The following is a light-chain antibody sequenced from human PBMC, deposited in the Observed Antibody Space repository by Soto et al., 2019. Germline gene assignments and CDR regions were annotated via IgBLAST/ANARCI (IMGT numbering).Light chain of an antibody. J-gene: IGKJ1*01. CDR1: RIITTGF. V-gene: IGKV3-20*01. CDR2: GAS. CDR3: QQYGSSPPWT. Sequence: EMGLRQSPGTLSWSPGERATLSCRAIRIITTGFLAWYQQKPAQAPRLLIYGASSRATGIPDRFSGSGSGTDFTLTISRLEPEDFAVYYCQQYGSSPPWTFGQGTKVEIK.